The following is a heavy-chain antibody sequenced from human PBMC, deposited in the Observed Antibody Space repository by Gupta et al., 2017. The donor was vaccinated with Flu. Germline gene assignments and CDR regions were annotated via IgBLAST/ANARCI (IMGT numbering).Heavy chain of an antibody. D-gene: IGHD2-2*01. J-gene: IGHJ4*02. CDR1: GGSFSGYY. CDR3: ARGHKKGIGTSCWFDY. CDR2: INHSGST. V-gene: IGHV4-34*01. Sequence: QVQLQQWGAGLLKPSETLSLTCAVYGGSFSGYYWSWIRQPPGKGLEWIGEINHSGSTNYNPSLKSRVTISVDTSKNQFSLKLSSVTAADTAVYYCARGHKKGIGTSCWFDYWGQGTLVTVSS.